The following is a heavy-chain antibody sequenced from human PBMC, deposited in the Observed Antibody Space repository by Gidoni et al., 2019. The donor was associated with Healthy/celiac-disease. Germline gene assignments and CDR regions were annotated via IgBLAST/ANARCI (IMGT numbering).Heavy chain of an antibody. CDR3: AKDASGSGYYYVLYYYYGMDV. J-gene: IGHJ6*02. CDR1: GFTFSSYG. V-gene: IGHV3-30*18. Sequence: QVQLVESGGGVVQPGRSLRLSCAASGFTFSSYGMHWARQAPGKGLEWVAVISYDGSNKYYADSVKGRFTISRDNSKNTLYLQMNSLRAEDTAVYYCAKDASGSGYYYVLYYYYGMDVWGQGTTVTVSS. D-gene: IGHD3-22*01. CDR2: ISYDGSNK.